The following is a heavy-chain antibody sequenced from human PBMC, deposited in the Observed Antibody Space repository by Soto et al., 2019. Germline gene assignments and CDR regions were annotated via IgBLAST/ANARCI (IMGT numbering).Heavy chain of an antibody. V-gene: IGHV3-33*01. D-gene: IGHD2-21*02. CDR3: ASGGAYCGGDCYLHWFDP. CDR1: GFTFSSYG. J-gene: IGHJ5*02. CDR2: IWYDGSNK. Sequence: QVQLVESGGGVVQPGRSLRLSCAASGFTFSSYGMHWVRQAPGKGLEWVAVIWYDGSNKYYADSVKGRFTISRDNSKHTLYLQMNSLRAEDTAVYYCASGGAYCGGDCYLHWFDPWGQGTLVTVSS.